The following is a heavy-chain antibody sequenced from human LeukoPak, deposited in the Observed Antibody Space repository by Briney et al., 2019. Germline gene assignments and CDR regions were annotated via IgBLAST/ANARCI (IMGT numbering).Heavy chain of an antibody. CDR3: ARGSPPRRNYDSRGYYSYYFDY. J-gene: IGHJ4*02. CDR1: RFTFSRYG. V-gene: IGHV3-30*03. D-gene: IGHD3-22*01. Sequence: GGSLRLSCAASRFTFSRYGMHWVRQAPGKGLEWVAVISYDTSKKYYADSVKGRFTISRDNSKNTLYLQMNSLRAEDTAVYYCARGSPPRRNYDSRGYYSYYFDYWGQGTLVTVSS. CDR2: ISYDTSKK.